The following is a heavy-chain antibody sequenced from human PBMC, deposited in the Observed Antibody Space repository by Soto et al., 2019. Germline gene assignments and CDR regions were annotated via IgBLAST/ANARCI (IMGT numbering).Heavy chain of an antibody. Sequence: PGGSLRLSCAASGFTFSSYGMHWVRQAPGKGLEWVAVISYDGSNKYYADSVKGRFTISRDNSKNTLYLQMNSLRAEDTAVYYCAKGTRNPVTIGGFDYWGQGTLVTVSS. J-gene: IGHJ4*02. CDR1: GFTFSSYG. CDR3: AKGTRNPVTIGGFDY. V-gene: IGHV3-30*18. D-gene: IGHD4-17*01. CDR2: ISYDGSNK.